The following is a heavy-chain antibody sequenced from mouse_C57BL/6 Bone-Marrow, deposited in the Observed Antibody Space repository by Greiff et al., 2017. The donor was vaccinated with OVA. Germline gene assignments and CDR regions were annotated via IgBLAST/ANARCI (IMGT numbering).Heavy chain of an antibody. CDR2: ISNGGGST. CDR3: ARPDSNYFYAMDY. CDR1: GFTFSDYY. J-gene: IGHJ4*01. D-gene: IGHD2-5*01. V-gene: IGHV5-12*01. Sequence: EVQLVESGGGLVQPGGSLKLSCAASGFTFSDYYMYWVRQTPEQRLEWVACISNGGGSTYYPDTVKGRFPISRDNATNTLYLQMSRLQSEATAILDCARPDSNYFYAMDYWGQGTSVTVSS.